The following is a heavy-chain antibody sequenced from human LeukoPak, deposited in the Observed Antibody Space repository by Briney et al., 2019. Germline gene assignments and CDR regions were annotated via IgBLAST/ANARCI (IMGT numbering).Heavy chain of an antibody. CDR3: ARDGWGVVAGTSDY. D-gene: IGHD6-19*01. V-gene: IGHV1-69*04. Sequence: ASVKVSCKASGGTFSSYAISWVRQAPGQGLEWMGRIIPILGIANYAQKFQGRVTITADKSTSTAYMELSSLRSEDTAVYYCARDGWGVVAGTSDYWGQGTLVTVSS. CDR2: IIPILGIA. J-gene: IGHJ4*02. CDR1: GGTFSSYA.